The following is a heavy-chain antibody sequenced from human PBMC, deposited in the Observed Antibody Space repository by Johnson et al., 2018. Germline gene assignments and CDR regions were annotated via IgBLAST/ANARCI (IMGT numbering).Heavy chain of an antibody. CDR3: AKDDRPTLRPAAYFQH. Sequence: QVQLVQSGGGVVQPGRSLRLSCAASGFTFSTYAMHWVRQAPGKGLEWVSVISYDESNKDYADSVKGRFTISRDNSKTTLYLEMNSLRVEDTAVYYCAKDDRPTLRPAAYFQHWGQGTLVTVSS. J-gene: IGHJ1*01. D-gene: IGHD2-15*01. CDR2: ISYDESNK. CDR1: GFTFSTYA. V-gene: IGHV3-30*18.